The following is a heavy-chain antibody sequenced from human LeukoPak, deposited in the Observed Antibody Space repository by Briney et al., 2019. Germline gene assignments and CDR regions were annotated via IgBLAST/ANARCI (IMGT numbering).Heavy chain of an antibody. Sequence: GGSLRLSCAASGFTFSSYWMSWVRHAPGKGLEWVANIKQDGSEKYYVDSVKGRFTMSRDNAKNSLYLQMNSLRAEDTAVYYCASTRYCSSTSCYEVYFQHWGQGTLVTVSS. V-gene: IGHV3-7*03. CDR3: ASTRYCSSTSCYEVYFQH. CDR2: IKQDGSEK. J-gene: IGHJ1*01. D-gene: IGHD2-2*01. CDR1: GFTFSSYW.